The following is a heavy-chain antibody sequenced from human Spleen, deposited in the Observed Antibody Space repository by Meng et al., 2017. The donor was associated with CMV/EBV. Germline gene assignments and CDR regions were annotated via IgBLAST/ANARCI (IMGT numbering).Heavy chain of an antibody. CDR3: TKDRSFRGFDY. Sequence: GESLRLSCAASGFTFSEYAMHWVRQTPGKGLEWVSGISWNSDNIGYVDSVKGRFTISRDNARKSLYLEMNSLRVEDTALYYCTKDRSFRGFDYWGQGILVTVSS. CDR2: ISWNSDNI. CDR1: GFTFSEYA. V-gene: IGHV3-9*01. J-gene: IGHJ4*02.